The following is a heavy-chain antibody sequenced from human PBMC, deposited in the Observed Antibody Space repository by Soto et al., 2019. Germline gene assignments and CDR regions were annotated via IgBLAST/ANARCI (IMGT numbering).Heavy chain of an antibody. D-gene: IGHD6-19*01. Sequence: QITLKESGPTLVKPTQTLTLTCTFSGFSLSTSGVGVGWIRQPPGKALEWLALIYWDDDKRYSPSLKSRPTIRKXXSKNQVVLTMTNMDPVDTATYYCAHRSAVAGTFNYWGQGTLVTVSS. CDR3: AHRSAVAGTFNY. V-gene: IGHV2-5*02. CDR2: IYWDDDK. CDR1: GFSLSTSGVG. J-gene: IGHJ4*02.